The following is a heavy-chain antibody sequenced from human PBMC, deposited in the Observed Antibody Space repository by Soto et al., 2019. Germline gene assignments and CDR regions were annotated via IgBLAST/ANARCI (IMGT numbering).Heavy chain of an antibody. Sequence: GGSLRLSCAASGFTFSSYAMSWVRQAPGKGLEWVSAISGSGGSTYYADSVKGRFTISRDNSKNTLYLQMNSLRAEDTAVYYCAKPSTGYSSSPGNAFDIWGQGTMVTVSS. V-gene: IGHV3-23*01. J-gene: IGHJ3*02. CDR1: GFTFSSYA. D-gene: IGHD6-6*01. CDR3: AKPSTGYSSSPGNAFDI. CDR2: ISGSGGST.